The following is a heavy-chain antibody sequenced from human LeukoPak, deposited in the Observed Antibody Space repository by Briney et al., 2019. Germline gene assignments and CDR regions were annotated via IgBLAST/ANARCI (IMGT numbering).Heavy chain of an antibody. V-gene: IGHV3-23*01. J-gene: IGHJ4*02. Sequence: GGSLRLSCAASGYTFSSYAMSWVRQAPGKGLEWVSVISGSGGSTYYADSVKGRFTISRDNSKNTIYLQMNSLRAEDTAIYYCAKTPDHRGYFAAFDYWGQGTLVTVSS. D-gene: IGHD3-22*01. CDR1: GYTFSSYA. CDR3: AKTPDHRGYFAAFDY. CDR2: ISGSGGST.